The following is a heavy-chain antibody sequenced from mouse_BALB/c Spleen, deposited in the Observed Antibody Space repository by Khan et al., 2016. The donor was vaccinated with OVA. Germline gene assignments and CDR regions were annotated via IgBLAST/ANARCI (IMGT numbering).Heavy chain of an antibody. CDR2: IWGDGST. V-gene: IGHV2-3*01. CDR1: GFSLTSYG. D-gene: IGHD1-1*01. Sequence: QVQLKESGPGLVAPSQSLSITCSISGFSLTSYGVNWVRQPPGKGLEWLGVIWGDGSTNYHSTLKSRLIIIKDNSKRQVFLTLNSLQTDDTATYYCAKFTPDYYSMDYWGQGTSVTVSS. J-gene: IGHJ4*01. CDR3: AKFTPDYYSMDY.